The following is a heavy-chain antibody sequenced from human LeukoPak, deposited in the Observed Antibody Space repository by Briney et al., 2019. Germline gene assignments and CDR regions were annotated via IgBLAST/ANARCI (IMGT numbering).Heavy chain of an antibody. D-gene: IGHD3-3*01. CDR2: INPNSGGT. J-gene: IGHJ4*02. CDR1: GYTFTGYY. Sequence: ASVKVSCKASGYTFTGYYMHWVRQAPGQGLEWMGWINPNSGGTNYAQKFQGRVTMTRNTSIGTAYMELSSLRSEDTAVYYCASDLRFSETSINWGQGTLVTVSS. V-gene: IGHV1-2*02. CDR3: ASDLRFSETSIN.